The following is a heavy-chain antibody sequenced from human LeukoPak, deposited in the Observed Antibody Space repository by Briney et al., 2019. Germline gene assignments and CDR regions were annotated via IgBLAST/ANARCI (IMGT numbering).Heavy chain of an antibody. CDR2: IYYSGST. D-gene: IGHD3-16*01. CDR3: ASSRIGDDAFDI. J-gene: IGHJ3*02. V-gene: IGHV4-61*08. Sequence: SQTLSLTCTVSGGSISSGDYYWSWIRQPPGKGLEWIGYIYYSGSTNYNPSLKSRVTISVDTSKNQFSLKLSSVTAADTAVYYCASSRIGDDAFDIWGQGTMVTVSS. CDR1: GGSISSGDYY.